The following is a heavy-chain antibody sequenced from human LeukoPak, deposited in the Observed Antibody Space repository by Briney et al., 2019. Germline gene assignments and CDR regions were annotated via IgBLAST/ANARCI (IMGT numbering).Heavy chain of an antibody. Sequence: GGSLRLSCAASGFTFSSYAMSWVRQAPGKGLEWVSAISGSGGSTYYADSVKGRFTISRDNFKNTLYLQMNSLRAEDTAVYYCAKVGYGDYDGFDYWGQGTLVTVSS. CDR2: ISGSGGST. V-gene: IGHV3-23*01. J-gene: IGHJ4*02. CDR1: GFTFSSYA. D-gene: IGHD4-17*01. CDR3: AKVGYGDYDGFDY.